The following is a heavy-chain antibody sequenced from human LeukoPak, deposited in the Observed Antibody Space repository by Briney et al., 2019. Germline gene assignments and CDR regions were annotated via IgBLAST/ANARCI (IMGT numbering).Heavy chain of an antibody. V-gene: IGHV5-51*01. CDR3: AGPYCSGGSCYGRDWFDP. D-gene: IGHD2-15*01. J-gene: IGHJ5*02. CDR2: IYPGDSDT. Sequence: GESLKISCKGSGYSFTSYWIGWVRQMPGKGLEWMGIIYPGDSDTRYSPSFQGQVTISADKSISTAYLQWSSLKASDTAMYYCAGPYCSGGSCYGRDWFDPWGQGTLVTVSS. CDR1: GYSFTSYW.